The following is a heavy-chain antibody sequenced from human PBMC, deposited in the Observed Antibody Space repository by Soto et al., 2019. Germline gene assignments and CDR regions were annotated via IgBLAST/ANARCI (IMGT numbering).Heavy chain of an antibody. D-gene: IGHD3-10*01. V-gene: IGHV3-21*01. J-gene: IGHJ4*02. Sequence: EVQLVESGGGLVKPGGSLRLSCAASGFTFSSYSMNWVRQAPGKGLEWVSSISSSSSYIYYADSVKGRFTISRDNAKNSLYLQMNSLRAEDTAVYYCARVCMTMVRGVIITLNHFDYWGQGTLVTVSS. CDR2: ISSSSSYI. CDR3: ARVCMTMVRGVIITLNHFDY. CDR1: GFTFSSYS.